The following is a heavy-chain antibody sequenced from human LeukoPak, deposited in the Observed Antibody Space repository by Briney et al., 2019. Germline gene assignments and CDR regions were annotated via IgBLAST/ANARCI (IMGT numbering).Heavy chain of an antibody. CDR3: ARDSFGHLDY. D-gene: IGHD2-15*01. CDR2: IYYSGST. J-gene: IGHJ4*02. V-gene: IGHV4-59*01. CDR1: GGSISSYY. Sequence: PSETLSLTCTVSGGSISSYYWSWIRQPPGKGLEWIGYIYYSGSTNYNPSLKSRVTISVDTSKNQFSLKLSSVTAADTAVYYCARDSFGHLDYWGQGTLLTVSS.